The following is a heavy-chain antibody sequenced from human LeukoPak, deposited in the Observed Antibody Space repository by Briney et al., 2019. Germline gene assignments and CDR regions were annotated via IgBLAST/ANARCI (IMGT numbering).Heavy chain of an antibody. Sequence: ASVKVSCKASGYTFTGYYMHWVRQAPGQGLEWMGWINPNSGGTNYAQKFQGWVTMTRDTSISTAYMELSRLRSDDTAVYYRASAPHPPLTYYDFWSGQGYWFDPWGQGTLVTVSS. CDR3: ASAPHPPLTYYDFWSGQGYWFDP. D-gene: IGHD3-3*01. CDR2: INPNSGGT. CDR1: GYTFTGYY. V-gene: IGHV1-2*04. J-gene: IGHJ5*02.